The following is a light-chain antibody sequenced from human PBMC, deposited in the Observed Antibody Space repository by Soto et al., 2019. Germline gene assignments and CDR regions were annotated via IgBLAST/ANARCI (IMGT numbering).Light chain of an antibody. V-gene: IGKV3D-20*01. CDR3: QQYASSPIT. Sequence: EIVLTXSXAXLXXSXXXRXXLSXGASQTVSSSYLAWYRQKPGLAPTLLIYDASSRAAGIPDRFSGSGSETDFTLIISRVEPEDFAVYYCQQYASSPITFGQGTRLEIK. CDR2: DAS. CDR1: QTVSSSY. J-gene: IGKJ5*01.